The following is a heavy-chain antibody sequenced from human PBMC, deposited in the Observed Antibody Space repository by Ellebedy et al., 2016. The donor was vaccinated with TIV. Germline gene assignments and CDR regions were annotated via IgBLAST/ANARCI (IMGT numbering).Heavy chain of an antibody. J-gene: IGHJ4*02. CDR2: INHSVST. Sequence: MPSETLSLTCAFYGGSFRGYYWSWIRQPPGKGLEWIGEINHSVSTNYNPSLKSRVTISVDTSKNQFSLKLSSVTAADTAVYYCARGQYSNGWQTIIDYWGQGTLVTGSS. CDR1: GGSFRGYY. D-gene: IGHD6-19*01. CDR3: ARGQYSNGWQTIIDY. V-gene: IGHV4-34*01.